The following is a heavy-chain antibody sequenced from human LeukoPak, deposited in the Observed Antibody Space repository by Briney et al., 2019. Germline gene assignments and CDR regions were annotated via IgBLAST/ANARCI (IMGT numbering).Heavy chain of an antibody. D-gene: IGHD4-23*01. J-gene: IGHJ6*04. CDR1: GFTFSSYA. V-gene: IGHV3-30*04. Sequence: PGRSLRLSCAASGFTFSSYAMHWVRQAPGKGLEWVAVISYDGSNKYYADSVKGRFTISRDNSKNTLYLQMNSLRAEDTAVYYCARDRGGTLDVWGKGTTVTVSS. CDR2: ISYDGSNK. CDR3: ARDRGGTLDV.